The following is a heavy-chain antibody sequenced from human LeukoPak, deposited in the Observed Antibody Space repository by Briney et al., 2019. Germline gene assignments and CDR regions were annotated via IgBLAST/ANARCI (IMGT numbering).Heavy chain of an antibody. CDR3: AKGRGSSSYYHFDY. D-gene: IGHD6-13*01. V-gene: IGHV3-23*01. Sequence: GGSLRLSCAASGFTFSNYAMSCVRQAPGKGLEWISTIIGSGGSTYYAVSVRGRFTISRDNSKNTLYLQMNSLRAEDTALYYCAKGRGSSSYYHFDYWGQGTLVSVSS. CDR1: GFTFSNYA. J-gene: IGHJ4*02. CDR2: IIGSGGST.